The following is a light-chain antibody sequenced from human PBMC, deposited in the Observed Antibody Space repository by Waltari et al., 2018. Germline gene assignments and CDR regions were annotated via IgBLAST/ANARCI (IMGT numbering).Light chain of an antibody. Sequence: NFMLTQPHSVSESPGKTVTISCTRSSGSIASNYVQWYQQRPGSAPTTVIYEDNQRPSGVPDRFSGSIDSSSNSASRTISGLETEDEADYYCQSYDSSNQWVFGGGTKLTVL. CDR3: QSYDSSNQWV. J-gene: IGLJ3*02. CDR1: SGSIASNY. CDR2: EDN. V-gene: IGLV6-57*04.